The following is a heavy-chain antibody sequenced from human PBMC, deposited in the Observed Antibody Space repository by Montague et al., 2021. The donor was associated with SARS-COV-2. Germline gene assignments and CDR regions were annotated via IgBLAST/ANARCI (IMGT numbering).Heavy chain of an antibody. CDR3: ARSPYRTTYLNGMDV. J-gene: IGHJ6*02. Sequence: SETLSLTCAVPGGSFSPYHWYWIRQPAGKGLEWIGYIYTLGSTNYNPSLKSRVTISIDTSKNQFSLKLSSVTAADTAVYFCARSPYRTTYLNGMDVWGQGTTVTVS. V-gene: IGHV4-4*08. D-gene: IGHD1-14*01. CDR1: GGSFSPYH. CDR2: IYTLGST.